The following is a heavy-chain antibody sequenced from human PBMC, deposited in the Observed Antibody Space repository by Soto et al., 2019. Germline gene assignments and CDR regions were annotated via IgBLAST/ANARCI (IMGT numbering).Heavy chain of an antibody. J-gene: IGHJ6*02. CDR2: VYYGGST. CDR1: GDSISSSSYY. D-gene: IGHD3-22*01. V-gene: IGHV4-39*01. CDR3: AGGDYYHSSGYYFYYYTMDV. Sequence: SETLSLTCTVSGDSISSSSYYWGWIRQPPGKGMEWIGNVYYGGSTYYNPSLKSRVTISVETSKSQFSLKLSSVTAADTAVYYCAGGDYYHSSGYYFYYYTMDVRGQGTTVTVSS.